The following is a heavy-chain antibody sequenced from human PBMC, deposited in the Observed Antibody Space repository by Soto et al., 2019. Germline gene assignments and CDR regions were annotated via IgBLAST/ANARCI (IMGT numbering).Heavy chain of an antibody. Sequence: GASVKVSCAACGFRFTSSAMHWVRQAPGQRLEWMGWINAGNGNTKYSQKFQGRVTITRDTSASTAYMELSSLRSEDTAVYYCARSVVVTAIIDYWGQGTLVTVSS. V-gene: IGHV1-3*01. CDR3: ARSVVVTAIIDY. J-gene: IGHJ4*02. CDR1: GFRFTSSA. CDR2: INAGNGNT. D-gene: IGHD2-21*02.